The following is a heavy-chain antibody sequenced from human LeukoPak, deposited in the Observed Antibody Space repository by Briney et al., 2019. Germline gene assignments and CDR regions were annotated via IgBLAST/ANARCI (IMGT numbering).Heavy chain of an antibody. CDR3: AGRSVDYDILTGYSFDY. J-gene: IGHJ4*02. V-gene: IGHV1-69*05. CDR1: GGTFSSYA. CDR2: IIPIFGTA. Sequence: ASVKVSCKASGGTFSSYAISWVRQAPGQGLEWMGRIIPIFGTANYAQKFQGRVTITTDESTSTAYMELSSLRSEDTAVYYCAGRSVDYDILTGYSFDYWGPGTLVTVSS. D-gene: IGHD3-9*01.